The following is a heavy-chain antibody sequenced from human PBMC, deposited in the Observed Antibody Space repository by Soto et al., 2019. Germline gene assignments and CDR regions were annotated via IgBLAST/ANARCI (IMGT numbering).Heavy chain of an antibody. J-gene: IGHJ4*02. V-gene: IGHV3-23*01. CDR3: AKSVHTYYYDSSRYSIDY. Sequence: PGGSLRLSCAASGFTFSSYAMSWVRQAPGKGLEWVSAISGSGGSTYYADSVKGRFTISRDNSKNTLYLQMNSLRAEDMAVYYCAKSVHTYYYDSSRYSIDYWGQGTLVPVSS. CDR2: ISGSGGST. CDR1: GFTFSSYA. D-gene: IGHD3-22*01.